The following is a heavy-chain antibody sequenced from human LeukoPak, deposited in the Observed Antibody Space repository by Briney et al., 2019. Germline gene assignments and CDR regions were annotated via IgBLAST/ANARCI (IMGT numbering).Heavy chain of an antibody. CDR1: GGTFSSYA. D-gene: IGHD3-10*01. V-gene: IGHV1-69*13. CDR2: IIPIFGTA. Sequence: GASVKVSCKASGGTFSSYAISWVRQAPGQGLEWMGGIIPIFGTANYAQKFQGRVTITADESTSTAYMELSSLRSEDTAVYYCASWGESYGSGSYYNIREIDYWGQGTLVTVSS. J-gene: IGHJ4*02. CDR3: ASWGESYGSGSYYNIREIDY.